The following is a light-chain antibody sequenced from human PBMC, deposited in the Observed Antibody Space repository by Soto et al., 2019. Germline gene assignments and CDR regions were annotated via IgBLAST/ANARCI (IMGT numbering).Light chain of an antibody. CDR3: QQVNNWFSIT. J-gene: IGKJ5*01. CDR1: QTISSW. CDR2: KAS. V-gene: IGKV1-5*03. Sequence: DIQMTQSPSTLSGSVGDRVTITCRASQTISSWLAWYQQKPGKAPKLLIYKASTLKSGVPSRFSGSGSGTEFTLTISSLQPEDFATYYCQQVNNWFSITFGQGTRLEI.